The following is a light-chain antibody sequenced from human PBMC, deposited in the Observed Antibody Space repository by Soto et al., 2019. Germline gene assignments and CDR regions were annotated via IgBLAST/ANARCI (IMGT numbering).Light chain of an antibody. Sequence: QPVLTQPPSASGTPGQRVTISCSGSSSNIGSNYVYWYQQLPGTAPKVLIYRDNQRPSGVPDRFSGSKSGTSASLAISGLRSEDEADYYCAAWDDSLSGYVFGTGTQLTVL. J-gene: IGLJ1*01. CDR3: AAWDDSLSGYV. V-gene: IGLV1-47*01. CDR1: SSNIGSNY. CDR2: RDN.